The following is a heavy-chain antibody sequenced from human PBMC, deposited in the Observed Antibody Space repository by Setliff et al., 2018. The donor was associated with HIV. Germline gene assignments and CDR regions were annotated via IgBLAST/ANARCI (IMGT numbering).Heavy chain of an antibody. V-gene: IGHV1-69*10. Sequence: ASVKVSCKASGGTFSRYAIAWVRQAPGQGLEWMGGIIPIVGIPNYAQKFQGRVTITADKSTSTAYMELTSLRFDDTAMYYCVRGVQSPPHYSYYYMDVWGEGTMVTVSS. CDR2: IIPIVGIP. CDR1: GGTFSRYA. CDR3: VRGVQSPPHYSYYYMDV. D-gene: IGHD3-3*01. J-gene: IGHJ6*03.